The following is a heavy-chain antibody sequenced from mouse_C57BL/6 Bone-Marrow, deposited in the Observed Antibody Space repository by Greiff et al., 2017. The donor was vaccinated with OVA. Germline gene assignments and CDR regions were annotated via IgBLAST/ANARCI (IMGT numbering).Heavy chain of an antibody. Sequence: VKLQESGPGLVAPSQSLSITCTVSGFSLTSYAISWVRQPPGKGLEWLGVIWTGGGTNYNSALKSRLSISKDNSKSQVFLKMNRLQTDDTARYYCAREDSKRGVYYAMDYWGQGTSVTVSS. CDR2: IWTGGGT. CDR1: GFSLTSYA. V-gene: IGHV2-9-1*01. J-gene: IGHJ4*01. CDR3: AREDSKRGVYYAMDY.